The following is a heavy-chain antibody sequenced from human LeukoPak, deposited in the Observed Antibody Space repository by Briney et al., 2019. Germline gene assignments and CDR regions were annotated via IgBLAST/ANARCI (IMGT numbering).Heavy chain of an antibody. V-gene: IGHV5-51*01. CDR1: GYSFTSYW. CDR3: ARRVYYGSGSYHLYNWFDP. D-gene: IGHD3-10*01. CDR2: IYPGDSDT. J-gene: IGHJ5*02. Sequence: GESLKISCKGSGYSFTSYWTGWVRQMPGKGLEWMGIIYPGDSDTRYSPSFQGQVTISADKSISTAYLQWSSLKASDTAMYYCARRVYYGSGSYHLYNWFDPWGQGTLVTVSS.